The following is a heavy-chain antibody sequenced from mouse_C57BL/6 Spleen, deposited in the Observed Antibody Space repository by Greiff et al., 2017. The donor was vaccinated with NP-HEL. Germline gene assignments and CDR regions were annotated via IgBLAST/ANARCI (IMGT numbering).Heavy chain of an antibody. V-gene: IGHV1-76*01. CDR2: IYPGSGNT. Sequence: QVQLQQSGAELVRPGASVKLSCKASGYTFTDYYINWVKQRPGQGLEWIARIYPGSGNTYYNEKFKGKATLTAEKSSSTAYMQLSSLTSEDSAVYYCARGYSNYPHWYFDVWGTGTTVTVSS. D-gene: IGHD2-5*01. CDR1: GYTFTDYY. J-gene: IGHJ1*03. CDR3: ARGYSNYPHWYFDV.